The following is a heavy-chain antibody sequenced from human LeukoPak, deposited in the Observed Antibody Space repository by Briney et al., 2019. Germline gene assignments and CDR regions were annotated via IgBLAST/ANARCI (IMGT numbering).Heavy chain of an antibody. CDR3: ARDLSGMLDY. Sequence: GGSLRLSCAASEFTFSSYSMNWVRQAPGKGLEWVAVIWYDGSNKYYADSVKGRFTISRDNSKNTLYLQMNSLRAEDTAVYYCARDLSGMLDYWGQGTLVTVSS. J-gene: IGHJ4*02. CDR1: EFTFSSYS. D-gene: IGHD2-2*01. CDR2: IWYDGSNK. V-gene: IGHV3-33*08.